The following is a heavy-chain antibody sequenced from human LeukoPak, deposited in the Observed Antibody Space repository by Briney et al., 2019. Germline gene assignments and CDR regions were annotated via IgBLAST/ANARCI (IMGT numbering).Heavy chain of an antibody. Sequence: SVKVSCKASGGTFSSYAISWVRQAPGQGLEWMGGIIPIFGTANYAQKFQGRVTITAGKSTSTAYMELSSLRSEDTAVYYCAREFYSYGLDYWGQGTLVTVSS. CDR3: AREFYSYGLDY. CDR1: GGTFSSYA. CDR2: IIPIFGTA. J-gene: IGHJ4*02. V-gene: IGHV1-69*06. D-gene: IGHD5-18*01.